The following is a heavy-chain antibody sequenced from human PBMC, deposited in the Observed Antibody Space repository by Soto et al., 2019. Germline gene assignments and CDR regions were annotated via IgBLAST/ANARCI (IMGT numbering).Heavy chain of an antibody. J-gene: IGHJ4*02. D-gene: IGHD3-22*01. CDR2: IYHSGST. V-gene: IGHV4-30-2*02. Sequence: SETLSLTCAVSGGSISSGGYSWSWIRQPPGKGLEWIGYIYHSGSTYYNPSLKSRVTISVDRSKNQFSLKLRSVTAADTAVYYCARMDSSDYYRIDYWGQGTPVTVSS. CDR3: ARMDSSDYYRIDY. CDR1: GGSISSGGYS.